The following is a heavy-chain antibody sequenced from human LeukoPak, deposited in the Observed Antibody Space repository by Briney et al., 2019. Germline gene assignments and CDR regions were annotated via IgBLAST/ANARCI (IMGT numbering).Heavy chain of an antibody. D-gene: IGHD1-26*01. CDR3: ARDARAMGATGAFDY. Sequence: ASVKVSCKASGYTFTSYYMHWVRQAPGQGLEWMGIINPSGGSTSYAQKFQGRVTMTRDMSTSTVYMELSSLRSEDTAVYYCARDARAMGATGAFDYWAREPWSPSPQ. CDR1: GYTFTSYY. CDR2: INPSGGST. J-gene: IGHJ4*02. V-gene: IGHV1-46*01.